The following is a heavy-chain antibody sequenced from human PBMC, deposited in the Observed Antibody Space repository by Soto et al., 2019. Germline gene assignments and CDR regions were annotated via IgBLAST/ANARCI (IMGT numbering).Heavy chain of an antibody. CDR1: GYTFTSYY. Sequence: ASVKVSCKASGYTFTSYYMHWVRQAPGQGLERMGIINPSGGSTSYAQKFQGRVTMTRDTSTSTVYMELSSLRSEDTAVYYCARDLRDFWSGYSVSRGYFDYWGQGTLVTVSS. V-gene: IGHV1-46*01. J-gene: IGHJ4*02. D-gene: IGHD3-3*01. CDR2: INPSGGST. CDR3: ARDLRDFWSGYSVSRGYFDY.